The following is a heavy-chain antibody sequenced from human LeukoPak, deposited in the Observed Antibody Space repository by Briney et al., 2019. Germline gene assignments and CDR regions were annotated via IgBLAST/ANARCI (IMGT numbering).Heavy chain of an antibody. V-gene: IGHV1-46*01. Sequence: ASVKVSCKAPGYTFTSNYIHWVRQAPGQGLEWMGMIYPRDGSTSYAQKFQGRVTVTRDTSTSTVHMELSGLRSEDTAVYYCARDQEGFDYWGQGTLVTVSS. CDR3: ARDQEGFDY. J-gene: IGHJ4*02. CDR1: GYTFTSNY. CDR2: IYPRDGST.